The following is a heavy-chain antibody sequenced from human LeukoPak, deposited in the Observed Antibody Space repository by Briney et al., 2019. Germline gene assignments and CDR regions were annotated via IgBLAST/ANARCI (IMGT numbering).Heavy chain of an antibody. V-gene: IGHV1-46*01. Sequence: ASVKVSCKAPGYTFTSNYIHWVRQAPGQGLEWMGMIYPRDGSTSYAQKFQGRVTVTRDTSTSTVHMELSGLRSEDTAVYYCARDQEGFDYWGQGTLVTVSS. CDR3: ARDQEGFDY. J-gene: IGHJ4*02. CDR1: GYTFTSNY. CDR2: IYPRDGST.